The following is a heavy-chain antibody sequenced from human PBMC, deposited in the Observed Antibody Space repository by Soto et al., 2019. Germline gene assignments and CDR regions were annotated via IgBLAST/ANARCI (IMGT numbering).Heavy chain of an antibody. D-gene: IGHD3-3*01. V-gene: IGHV1-24*01. J-gene: IGHJ4*02. Sequence: KVSCKVSGYTLTELSLHWVRQAPGKGLEWMGGFDPEDGETIYAQKFQGRVTMTEDTSTDTAYMELSSLRSEDTAVYYCTTGQRPIRFLEWLSRYYFDYWGQGTLVTVSS. CDR1: GYTLTELS. CDR3: TTGQRPIRFLEWLSRYYFDY. CDR2: FDPEDGET.